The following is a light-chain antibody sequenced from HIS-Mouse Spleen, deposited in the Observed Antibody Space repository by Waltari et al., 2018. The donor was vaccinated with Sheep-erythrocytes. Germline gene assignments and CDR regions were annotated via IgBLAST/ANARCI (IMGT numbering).Light chain of an antibody. J-gene: IGKJ1*01. Sequence: EIVMTQSPATLSVSLWQRATLSCRASQSVRSNLAWYQQKPGQAPRLLIYGASTRATGIPARFSGSGSGTEFTLTISSMQSEDFAVYYCQQYLWTFGQGTKVEIK. CDR2: GAS. CDR3: QQYLWT. V-gene: IGKV3-15*01. CDR1: QSVRSN.